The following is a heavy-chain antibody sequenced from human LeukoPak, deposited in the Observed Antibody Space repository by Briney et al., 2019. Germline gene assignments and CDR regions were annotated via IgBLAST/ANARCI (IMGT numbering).Heavy chain of an antibody. V-gene: IGHV3-53*05. Sequence: PGGSLRLSCAASGFTVSSNYMSWVRQAPGKGLEWVSVIYSGGSTYYADSVKGRFTISRDNSKNTLYLQMNSLRAEDTAVYYCARDQEVVVTAAAFDYWGQGTLVTVSS. D-gene: IGHD3-22*01. CDR1: GFTVSSNY. CDR2: IYSGGST. J-gene: IGHJ4*02. CDR3: ARDQEVVVTAAAFDY.